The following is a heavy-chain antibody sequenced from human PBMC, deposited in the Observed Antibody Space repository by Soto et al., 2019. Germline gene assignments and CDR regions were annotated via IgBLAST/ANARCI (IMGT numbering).Heavy chain of an antibody. V-gene: IGHV3-30*04. CDR3: ARVASLGDFSLFRGYQYYGMDL. J-gene: IGHJ6*02. CDR1: GFTFSDDS. CDR2: ISYDGRQR. D-gene: IGHD3-16*02. Sequence: QLVESGGGVVQPGRPLRLSCVASGFTFSDDSMHWVRQSPGMGLEWVSVISYDGRQRHYAESVMGRLTISRDNAKNTLYLQFNSLRLEDTASYYCARVASLGDFSLFRGYQYYGMDLWGQGTTVIVSS.